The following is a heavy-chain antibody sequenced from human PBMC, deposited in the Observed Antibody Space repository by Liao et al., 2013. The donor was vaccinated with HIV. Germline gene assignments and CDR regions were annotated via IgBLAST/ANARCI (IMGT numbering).Heavy chain of an antibody. Sequence: QVQLQESGPGLVKPSQTLSLTCTVSGGSISSDSYYWSWIRQPAGKGLEWIGRIYTSGSTNYNPSLKSRVTMSVDTSKNQFSLKLSSVTAADTAVYYCARGRYDFWSGHYMLNWFDPWAREPWSPSPQ. V-gene: IGHV4-61*02. CDR1: GGSISSDSYY. CDR2: IYTSGST. CDR3: ARGRYDFWSGHYMLNWFDP. J-gene: IGHJ5*02. D-gene: IGHD3-3*01.